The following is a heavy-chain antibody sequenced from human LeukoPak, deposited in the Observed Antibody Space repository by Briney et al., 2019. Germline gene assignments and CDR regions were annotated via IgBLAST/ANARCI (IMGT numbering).Heavy chain of an antibody. CDR2: INHSGYT. V-gene: IGHV4-34*01. CDR1: GVPFSNYY. J-gene: IGHJ4*02. D-gene: IGHD6-19*01. Sequence: SETLSLTCAVSGVPFSNYYWSWVRQPPRQGLEWIGEINHSGYTNQNPSLKSRVTMSIDTSKNQLSLIVTSVTAADAGVYYCTRAVAGHPDWGQGTLVTVSS. CDR3: TRAVAGHPD.